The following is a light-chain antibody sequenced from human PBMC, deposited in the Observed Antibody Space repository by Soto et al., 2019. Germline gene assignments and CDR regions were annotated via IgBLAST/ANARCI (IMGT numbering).Light chain of an antibody. J-gene: IGLJ3*02. CDR3: SSYAGSKSLL. CDR2: EVN. V-gene: IGLV2-8*01. Sequence: QSALTQPPSASGSPGQSVTISCTGTSSDVGGYNYVSWYQQYPGKAPKLMIYEVNKRPSGAPDRFSGSKSGNTASLTVSGLQAEDEGDYYCSSYAGSKSLLFGGGTKLTVL. CDR1: SSDVGGYNY.